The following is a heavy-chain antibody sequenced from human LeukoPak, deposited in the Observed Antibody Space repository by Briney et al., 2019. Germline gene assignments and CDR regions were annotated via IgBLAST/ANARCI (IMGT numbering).Heavy chain of an antibody. J-gene: IGHJ5*02. Sequence: SETLSLTCTVSGGSISSGSYYWSWIRRPAGRGLEWIGRIYTSGSTNYNPTLKSRVTMAVDTPKNQFSLRLSSVTAADTAVYYCARVSGGNYRHWFDPCGQGTLVTVSS. V-gene: IGHV4-61*02. CDR1: GGSISSGSYY. CDR2: IYTSGST. D-gene: IGHD1-26*01. CDR3: ARVSGGNYRHWFDP.